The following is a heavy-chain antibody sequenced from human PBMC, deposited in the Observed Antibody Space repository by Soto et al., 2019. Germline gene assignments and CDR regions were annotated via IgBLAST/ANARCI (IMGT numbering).Heavy chain of an antibody. Sequence: TLSLTCTVSGGSISSGGYYWSWIRQHPGKGLEWIGYIYYSGSTYYNPSLKSRVTISVDTSKNQFSLKLSSVTAADTAVYYCSRERERGFWSGYFEPGDALDIWGQGTMVTVS. CDR3: SRERERGFWSGYFEPGDALDI. CDR1: GGSISSGGYY. CDR2: IYYSGST. V-gene: IGHV4-31*03. D-gene: IGHD3-3*01. J-gene: IGHJ3*02.